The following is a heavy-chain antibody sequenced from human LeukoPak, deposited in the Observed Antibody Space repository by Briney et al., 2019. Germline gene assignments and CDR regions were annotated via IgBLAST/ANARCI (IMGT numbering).Heavy chain of an antibody. CDR1: GGSFSGYS. J-gene: IGHJ5*02. D-gene: IGHD2-2*01. CDR3: ASSAVVVVPAAMGFDP. Sequence: TSETLSLTCAVYGGSFSGYSWSWIRQPPGKGLEWIGEINHSGSTNYNPSLKSRVTISVDTSKNQFSLKLSSVTAADTAVYYCASSAVVVVPAAMGFDPWGQGTLVTVSS. V-gene: IGHV4-34*01. CDR2: INHSGST.